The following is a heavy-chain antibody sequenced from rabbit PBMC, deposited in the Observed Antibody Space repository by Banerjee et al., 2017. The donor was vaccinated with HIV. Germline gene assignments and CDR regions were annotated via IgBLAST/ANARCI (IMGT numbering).Heavy chain of an antibody. V-gene: IGHV1S47*01. CDR3: AGGDGSTGWGFAL. D-gene: IGHD4-1*01. CDR2: IDPVFGST. J-gene: IGHJ4*01. Sequence: QEQLVESGGGLVTLGGSLKLTCKASGIDFSSYGVSWVRQAPGKGLEWIGYIDPVFGSTYYASWVNGRFTISSHNAQNTLYLQLNSLTAADTATYFCAGGDGSTGWGFALWGPGHPRHRL. CDR1: GIDFSSYG.